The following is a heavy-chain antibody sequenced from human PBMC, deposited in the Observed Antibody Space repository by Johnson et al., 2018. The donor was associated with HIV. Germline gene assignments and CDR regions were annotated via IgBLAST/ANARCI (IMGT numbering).Heavy chain of an antibody. V-gene: IGHV3-30*04. D-gene: IGHD6-13*01. CDR2: ISYNEDKK. CDR3: AQEVRIAGSAAFYI. J-gene: IGHJ3*02. CDR1: GFTFRTFP. Sequence: QVQLVESGGGVVQPGKSLRLSCAASGFTFRTFPMHWVRQAPGKGLEWMAFISYNEDKKYYADSVKGSFTITRDNSKNILYLQMNSLKIEDTAVYSCAQEVRIAGSAAFYIWGQGTMVTVSS.